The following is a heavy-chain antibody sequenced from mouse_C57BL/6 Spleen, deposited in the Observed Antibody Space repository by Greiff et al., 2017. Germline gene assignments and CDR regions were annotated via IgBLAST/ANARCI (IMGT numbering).Heavy chain of an antibody. CDR3: ARVPHYYGSRGYYFDY. CDR2: ISYSGST. CDR1: GYSITSGYD. Sequence: EVQGVESGPGMVKPSQSLSLTCTVTGYSITSGYDWHWIRHFPGNKLEWMGYISYSGSTNYNPSLKSRISITHDTSKNHFFLKLNSVTTEDTATYYCARVPHYYGSRGYYFDYWGQGTTLTVSS. V-gene: IGHV3-1*01. D-gene: IGHD1-1*01. J-gene: IGHJ2*01.